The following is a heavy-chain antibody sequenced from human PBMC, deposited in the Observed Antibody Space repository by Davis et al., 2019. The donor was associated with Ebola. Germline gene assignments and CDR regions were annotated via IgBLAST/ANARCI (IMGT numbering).Heavy chain of an antibody. CDR2: LIPIFGTP. CDR1: AGTFSSYA. D-gene: IGHD1-26*01. Sequence: SVKVSCKASAGTFSSYAISWVRQAPGQGLEWMGGLIPIFGTPNYAQKFQGRVTITADKSTRTAYMELSGLKSEDTAIYYCAKDTSNIWFDIWGQGTNVTVSS. CDR3: AKDTSNIWFDI. V-gene: IGHV1-69*06. J-gene: IGHJ3*02.